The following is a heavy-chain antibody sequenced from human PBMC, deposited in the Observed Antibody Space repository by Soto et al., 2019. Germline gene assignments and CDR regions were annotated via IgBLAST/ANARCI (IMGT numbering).Heavy chain of an antibody. Sequence: ASVKVSCTASVGTFSSYASSWVRQAPGQGLEWMGGIIPIFGTANYAQKFQGRVTITADESTSTAYMELSSLRSEDTAVYYCARGNYDFWSGYYIPRYYFDYWGQGTLVTVSS. D-gene: IGHD3-3*01. CDR1: VGTFSSYA. CDR2: IIPIFGTA. CDR3: ARGNYDFWSGYYIPRYYFDY. J-gene: IGHJ4*02. V-gene: IGHV1-69*13.